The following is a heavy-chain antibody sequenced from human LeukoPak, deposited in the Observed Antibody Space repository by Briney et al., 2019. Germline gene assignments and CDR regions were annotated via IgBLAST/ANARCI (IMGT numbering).Heavy chain of an antibody. J-gene: IGHJ4*02. V-gene: IGHV1-46*01. Sequence: ASVTVSCKASGYTFTSYYMHWVRQAPGQGLEWMGIINPSGGSTSYAQKFQGRVTMTRDMSTSTVYMELSILRSEDTAVYYCARDRVPIRIVVVTATTSSGFDYWGQGTLVTVSS. D-gene: IGHD2-21*02. CDR3: ARDRVPIRIVVVTATTSSGFDY. CDR2: INPSGGST. CDR1: GYTFTSYY.